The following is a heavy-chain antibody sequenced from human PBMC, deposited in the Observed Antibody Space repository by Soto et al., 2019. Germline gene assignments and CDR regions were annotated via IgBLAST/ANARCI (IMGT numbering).Heavy chain of an antibody. CDR3: ARAYDYDLFDY. CDR1: GGSISSSSYY. D-gene: IGHD3-3*01. J-gene: IGHJ4*02. V-gene: IGHV4-39*07. Sequence: SETLSLTCTVSGGSISSSSYYWGWIRQPPGKGLEWIGSIYYSGSTYYNPSLKSRVTISVDTSKNQFSLKLSSVTAADTAVYYCARAYDYDLFDYWGQGTLVTVSS. CDR2: IYYSGST.